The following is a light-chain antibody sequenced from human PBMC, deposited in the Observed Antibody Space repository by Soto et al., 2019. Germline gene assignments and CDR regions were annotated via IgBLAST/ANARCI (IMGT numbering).Light chain of an antibody. J-gene: IGKJ2*01. CDR3: QQYNSYLYT. V-gene: IGKV1-5*01. Sequence: DFQMTQSPSTLSASVGDRVTITCRASQSINTWMAWYQQKSGKAPRLLIYGASTLETGVPSRFSGSGSGTEFTLTISSLQPDDFATYYCQQYNSYLYTFGQGTKLEIK. CDR1: QSINTW. CDR2: GAS.